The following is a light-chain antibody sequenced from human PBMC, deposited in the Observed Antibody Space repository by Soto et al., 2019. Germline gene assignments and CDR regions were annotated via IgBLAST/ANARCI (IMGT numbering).Light chain of an antibody. CDR2: DSN. V-gene: IGLV1-51*01. Sequence: QSVLTQPPSMSAAPGQTVTISCSGSSSNIGKNYVSWYQQLPGAAPKLLIYDSNRRPSGIPERFSASKSGTSATLGITGLQTGDEAEYYCGVWDGSLRLYVFGSGTKVTVL. CDR1: SSNIGKNY. J-gene: IGLJ1*01. CDR3: GVWDGSLRLYV.